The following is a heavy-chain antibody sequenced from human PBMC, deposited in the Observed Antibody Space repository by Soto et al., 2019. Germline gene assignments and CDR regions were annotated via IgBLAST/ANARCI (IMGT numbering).Heavy chain of an antibody. CDR1: GFTFSSYA. J-gene: IGHJ4*02. V-gene: IGHV3-30-3*01. CDR2: ISYDGSNK. CDR3: ARDGWELAYFDY. Sequence: QVQLVESGGGVVQPGRSLRLSCAASGFTFSSYAMHWVRQAPGKGLEWVAVISYDGSNKYYADSVKGRFTISRDNSKNTLYLQMNSLRAEDTALYYCARDGWELAYFDYWGQGTLVTVSS. D-gene: IGHD1-26*01.